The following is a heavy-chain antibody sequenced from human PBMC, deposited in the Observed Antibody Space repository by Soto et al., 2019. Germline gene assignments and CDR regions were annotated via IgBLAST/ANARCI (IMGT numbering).Heavy chain of an antibody. CDR3: AATRGDYDILTGYPDW. CDR2: ISSSSSYT. J-gene: IGHJ1*01. Sequence: SLRLSCAASGFTFSDYYMSWIRQAPGKGLEWVSYISSSSSYTNYADSVKGRFTISRDNAKNSLYLQMNSLRAEDTAVYYCAATRGDYDILTGYPDWWGQGALVTVSS. CDR1: GFTFSDYY. D-gene: IGHD3-9*01. V-gene: IGHV3-11*06.